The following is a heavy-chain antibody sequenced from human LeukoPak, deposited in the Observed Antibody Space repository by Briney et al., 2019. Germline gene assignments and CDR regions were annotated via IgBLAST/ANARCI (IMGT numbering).Heavy chain of an antibody. Sequence: PGGSLRLSCAASGFTFSSYSMNWVRQAPGKGLEWVSYISSSSSTIYYADSVKGRFTISRDNAKSTIYLQMNSLRAEDSAVYYCARDRPLWNWGQGTLVTVSS. V-gene: IGHV3-48*04. CDR3: ARDRPLWN. CDR1: GFTFSSYS. J-gene: IGHJ4*02. D-gene: IGHD3-3*01. CDR2: ISSSSSTI.